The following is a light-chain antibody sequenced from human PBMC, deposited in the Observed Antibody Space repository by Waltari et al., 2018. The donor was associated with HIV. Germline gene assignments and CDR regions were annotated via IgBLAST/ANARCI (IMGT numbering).Light chain of an antibody. Sequence: QSVLTQPPSASGTPGQRVTISCSGSSSNIGSNTVNWYQQLPGTAPKLLIYNNNQRPAGGADLCSGSKSGTSASLAISGLQSEDEADYYCAAWDGSLNGWVFGGGTKLTVL. CDR2: NNN. CDR3: AAWDGSLNGWV. J-gene: IGLJ3*02. CDR1: SSNIGSNT. V-gene: IGLV1-44*01.